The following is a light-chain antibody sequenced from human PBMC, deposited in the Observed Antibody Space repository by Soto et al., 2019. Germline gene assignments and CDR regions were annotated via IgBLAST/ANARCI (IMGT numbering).Light chain of an antibody. CDR3: QQYGSSPSLT. V-gene: IGKV3-20*01. Sequence: EIVLTQSPGTLSLSPGERATLSCRASQSVSSSYLAWYQQKPGQAPRLLISGASTRAPGIPDRFSGSGSGTDFTLTLSTLEPEDFAMYYCQQYGSSPSLTFGGGTKV. CDR2: GAS. CDR1: QSVSSSY. J-gene: IGKJ4*01.